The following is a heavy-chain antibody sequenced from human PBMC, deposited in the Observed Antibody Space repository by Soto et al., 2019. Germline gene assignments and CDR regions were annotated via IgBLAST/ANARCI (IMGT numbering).Heavy chain of an antibody. V-gene: IGHV1-69*02. CDR1: GGTFSSYT. CDR3: AMEYCSSTSCYRDY. Sequence: QVQLVQSGAEVKKPGSSVKVSCKASGGTFSSYTISWVRQAPGQGLEWMGRIIPILGIANYAEQFQGRVTIPADKSTSTADMELSSLRSEATAVYFCAMEYCSSTSCYRDYWGQGTVVTV. D-gene: IGHD2-2*02. CDR2: IIPILGIA. J-gene: IGHJ4*02.